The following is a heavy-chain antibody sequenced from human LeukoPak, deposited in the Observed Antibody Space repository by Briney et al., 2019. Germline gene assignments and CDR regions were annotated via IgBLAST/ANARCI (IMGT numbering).Heavy chain of an antibody. CDR3: ARDRVPFYDFWSGFDY. D-gene: IGHD3-3*01. CDR2: IYYSGST. Sequence: SETLSLTCTVSGGSISSYYWSWIRQPPGKGLEWIGYIYYSGSTNYNPSLKSRVTISVDTSKNQFSLKLSSVTAADTAVYYCARDRVPFYDFWSGFDYWGQGTLVTVSS. J-gene: IGHJ4*02. CDR1: GGSISSYY. V-gene: IGHV4-59*01.